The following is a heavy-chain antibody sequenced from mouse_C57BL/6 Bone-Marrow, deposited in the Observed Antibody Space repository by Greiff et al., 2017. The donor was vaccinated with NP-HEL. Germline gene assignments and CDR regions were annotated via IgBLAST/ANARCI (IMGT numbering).Heavy chain of an antibody. CDR2: IYPGDGDT. Sequence: QVQLQQSGPELVKPGASVKISCKASGYAFSSSWMNWVKQRPGKGLEWIGRIYPGDGDTNYNGKFKGKATLTADKSSSTAYMQLSSLTSEDSAVYFCARVYGLDYWGQGTTLTVSS. V-gene: IGHV1-82*01. J-gene: IGHJ2*01. CDR1: GYAFSSSW. D-gene: IGHD2-10*02. CDR3: ARVYGLDY.